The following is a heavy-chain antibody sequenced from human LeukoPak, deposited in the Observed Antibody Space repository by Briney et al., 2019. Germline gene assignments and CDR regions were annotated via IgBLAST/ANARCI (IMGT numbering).Heavy chain of an antibody. CDR2: INHSGST. D-gene: IGHD3-22*01. J-gene: IGHJ4*02. CDR1: GGPFSGYY. Sequence: SETLSLTCAVYGGPFSGYYWSWIRQPPGKGLEWIGEINHSGSTNYNPSLKSRVTISVDTSKNQFSLKLSSVTAADTAVYYCARGIRYDSSGLRRRGYYFDYWGQGTLSPSPQ. CDR3: ARGIRYDSSGLRRRGYYFDY. V-gene: IGHV4-34*01.